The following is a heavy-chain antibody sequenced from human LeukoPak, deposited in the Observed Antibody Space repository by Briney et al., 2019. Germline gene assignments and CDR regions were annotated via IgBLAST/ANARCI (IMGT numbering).Heavy chain of an antibody. CDR1: GRSFSGYY. Sequence: PSETLSLTCAVYGRSFSGYYWSWIRQPPGKGLEWIGEINHSGSTNYNPSLKSRVTISVDTSKNQFSLKLSSVTAADTAVYYCARGLYDFWSGYYLTYYGMDVWGQGTTVTVSS. J-gene: IGHJ6*02. D-gene: IGHD3-3*01. V-gene: IGHV4-34*01. CDR2: INHSGST. CDR3: ARGLYDFWSGYYLTYYGMDV.